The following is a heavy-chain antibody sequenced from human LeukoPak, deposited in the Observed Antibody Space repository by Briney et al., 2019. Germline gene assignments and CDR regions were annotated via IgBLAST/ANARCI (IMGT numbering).Heavy chain of an antibody. CDR1: GYTFTKYY. D-gene: IGHD3-3*01. J-gene: IGHJ4*02. V-gene: IGHV1-46*01. CDR2: INPGGGST. Sequence: AASVKVSCKASGYTFTKYYMHWVRQAPGQGLEWMGIINPGGGSTNYAQKFQGRVTMTRETSTSTVYVELSSLRSEDTAVYCCARDESTAVGGVLIRYWGQGTLVTVSS. CDR3: ARDESTAVGGVLIRY.